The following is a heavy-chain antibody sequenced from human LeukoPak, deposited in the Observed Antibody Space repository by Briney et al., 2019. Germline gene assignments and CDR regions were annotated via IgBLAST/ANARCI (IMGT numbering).Heavy chain of an antibody. D-gene: IGHD6-19*01. CDR2: IFHSGSS. Sequence: PSETLSLTCTVSGGSITTCYWSWIRQPPGKGLEWSGYIFHSGSSNYHTSLSHRVTMSIDTSKNQFSLKLTSVTAADRAVYFCASSCRGCDGRSSGLLIDWGQGTVVTVSS. V-gene: IGHV4-59*01. CDR3: ASSCRGCDGRSSGLLID. CDR1: GGSITTCY. J-gene: IGHJ1*01.